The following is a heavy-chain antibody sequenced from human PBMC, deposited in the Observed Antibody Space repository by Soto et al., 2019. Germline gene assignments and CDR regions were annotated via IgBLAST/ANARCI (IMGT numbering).Heavy chain of an antibody. CDR2: IYNSGNT. V-gene: IGHV4-30-2*01. Sequence: SETLSLTCTVSGGSVSSGFYSWSWIRQPPGQGLEWIGYIYNSGNTYYNPSLMSRVTISVDRSQNHFSLKLTSVTAADTAVYYCARGSDGVWNWFDPWGQGTQVTVSS. CDR3: ARGSDGVWNWFDP. D-gene: IGHD2-21*02. J-gene: IGHJ5*02. CDR1: GGSVSSGFYS.